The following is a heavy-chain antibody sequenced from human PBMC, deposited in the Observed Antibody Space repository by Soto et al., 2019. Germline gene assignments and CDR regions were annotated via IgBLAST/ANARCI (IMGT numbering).Heavy chain of an antibody. CDR2: IIPIFGTA. Sequence: QVQLVQSGAEVKKPGSSVKVSCKASGGTFSSYAISWVRQAPGQGLEWLGVIIPIFGTANYAQKFQGRVKITADESTSTAYMELSSLRSEDTAVYYCARDRNSDYGDYVARGFDPWGQGTLVTVSS. J-gene: IGHJ5*02. CDR3: ARDRNSDYGDYVARGFDP. CDR1: GGTFSSYA. V-gene: IGHV1-69*01. D-gene: IGHD4-17*01.